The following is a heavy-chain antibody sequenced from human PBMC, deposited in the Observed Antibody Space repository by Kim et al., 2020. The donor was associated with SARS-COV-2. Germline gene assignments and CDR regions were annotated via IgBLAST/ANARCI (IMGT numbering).Heavy chain of an antibody. Sequence: GGSLRLSCAASGFTFSSYAMHWVRQAPGKGLEWVAVISYDGSNKYYADSVKGRFTISRDNSKNTLYLQMNSLRAEDTAVYYCARDEQWLGNYGMDVWGQGTTVTVSS. V-gene: IGHV3-30*04. CDR2: ISYDGSNK. CDR3: ARDEQWLGNYGMDV. CDR1: GFTFSSYA. D-gene: IGHD6-19*01. J-gene: IGHJ6*02.